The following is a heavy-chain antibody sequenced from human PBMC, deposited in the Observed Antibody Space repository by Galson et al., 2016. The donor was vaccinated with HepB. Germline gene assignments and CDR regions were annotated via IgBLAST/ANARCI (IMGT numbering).Heavy chain of an antibody. D-gene: IGHD5-18*01. CDR1: GLSLSTTGVG. V-gene: IGHV2-5*01. J-gene: IGHJ4*02. CDR2: IYWNDDK. CDR3: AHSGYSYGYQGYYFGY. Sequence: PALVKPTQTLTLTCTFSGLSLSTTGVGVGWIRQPPGKALEWLTLIYWNDDKRYSPSLKSRLTNPKDTSKNQVVLTMTNMDPVDTATYYCAHSGYSYGYQGYYFGYWGQGTLVTVSS.